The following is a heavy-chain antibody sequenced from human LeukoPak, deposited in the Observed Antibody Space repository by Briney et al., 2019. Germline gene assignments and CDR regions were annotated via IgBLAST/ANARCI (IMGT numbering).Heavy chain of an antibody. V-gene: IGHV4-34*01. CDR2: INHSGST. D-gene: IGHD3-9*01. J-gene: IGHJ4*02. Sequence: SETLSLTCAVYGGSFSGYYWSWIRQPPGKGLEWIGEINHSGSTNYNPSLKSRVTISVDTPKNQFSLKLSSVTAADTAVYYCARGRIVRYFDWLLSTPFDYWGQGTLVTVSS. CDR1: GGSFSGYY. CDR3: ARGRIVRYFDWLLSTPFDY.